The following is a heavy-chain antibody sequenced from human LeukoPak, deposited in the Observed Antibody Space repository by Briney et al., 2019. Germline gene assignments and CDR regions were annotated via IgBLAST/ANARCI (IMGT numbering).Heavy chain of an antibody. CDR1: GGSISSYS. D-gene: IGHD6-19*01. V-gene: IGHV4-59*08. J-gene: IGHJ4*02. CDR2: ISYSGST. CDR3: ASSSSGNPLYYFDY. Sequence: SETLSLTCTVSGGSISSYSWNWIRQPPGKGLEWIGYISYSGSTNYNPSLRSRGTISVDTSKNQFSLKLSSVTAADAAVYYCASSSSGNPLYYFDYWGPGSLVTVSS.